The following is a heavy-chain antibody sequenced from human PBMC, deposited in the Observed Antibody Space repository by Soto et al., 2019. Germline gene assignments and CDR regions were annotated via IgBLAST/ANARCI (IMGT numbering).Heavy chain of an antibody. CDR1: GGSISSYY. J-gene: IGHJ5*02. V-gene: IGHV4-59*08. D-gene: IGHD2-15*01. CDR3: ARQGGCSGGSCYSGAWFDP. CDR2: IYYSGST. Sequence: SETLSLTCTVSGGSISSYYWSWIRQPPGKGLEWIGYIYYSGSTNYNPSLKSRVTISVDTSKNQFSLKLSSVTAADTAVYYCARQGGCSGGSCYSGAWFDPWGQGTLVTVSS.